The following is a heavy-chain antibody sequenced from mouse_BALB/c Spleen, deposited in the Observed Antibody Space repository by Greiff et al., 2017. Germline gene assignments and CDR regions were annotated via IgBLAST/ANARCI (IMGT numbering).Heavy chain of an antibody. CDR1: GFPLTGYG. CDR2: IWGDGST. D-gene: IGHD1-1*01. J-gene: IGHJ4*01. V-gene: IGHV2-6-7*01. CDR3: ARDIYYYGSSYAMDY. Sequence: QVQLKESGPGLVAPSQSLSITCTVPGFPLTGYGVNWVRQPPGKGLEWLGMIWGDGSTDYNSALKSRLSISKDNSKSQVFLKMNSLQTDDTARYYCARDIYYYGSSYAMDYWGQGTSVTVSS.